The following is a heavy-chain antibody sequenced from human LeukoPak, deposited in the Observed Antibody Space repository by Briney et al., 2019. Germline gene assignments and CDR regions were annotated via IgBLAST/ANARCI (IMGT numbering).Heavy chain of an antibody. J-gene: IGHJ4*02. CDR3: ARDRDCSDGSCYSGFGY. V-gene: IGHV4-4*07. D-gene: IGHD2-15*01. CDR2: IYTSGST. CDR1: GGSISSYY. Sequence: SETLSLTCTVSGGSISSYYWSWLRQPAGKGLEWIGRIYTSGSTNYNPPLKSRVTMSVDTSKNQFSLKLSSVTAADTAVYYCARDRDCSDGSCYSGFGYWGQGTLVTVSS.